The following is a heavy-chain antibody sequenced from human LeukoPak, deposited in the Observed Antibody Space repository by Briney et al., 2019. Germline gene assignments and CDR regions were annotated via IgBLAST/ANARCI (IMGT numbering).Heavy chain of an antibody. CDR3: ARGGFDY. CDR1: TFTFSSYG. CDR2: ISGSGGGT. V-gene: IGHV3-23*01. Sequence: GGSLRLSCGASTFTFSSYGMSWVRQAPGKGLEWVSAISGSGGGTYYADSVKGRFTISRDNSKNTLYLQMNSLRAEDTAVYYCARGGFDYWGQGTLVTVSS. J-gene: IGHJ4*02.